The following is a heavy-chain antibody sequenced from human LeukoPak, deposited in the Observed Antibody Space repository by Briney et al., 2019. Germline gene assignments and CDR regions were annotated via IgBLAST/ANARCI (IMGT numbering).Heavy chain of an antibody. J-gene: IGHJ4*02. CDR2: ISSSSSYT. CDR3: ARDQGCSSTSCYGTPYYFDY. Sequence: WGSLRLSCAASGFTFSDYYMSWIRQAPGKGLEWVSYISSSSSYTNYADSVKGRFTISRDNAKNSLYLQMNSLRAEDTAVYYCARDQGCSSTSCYGTPYYFDYWGQGTLVTVSS. CDR1: GFTFSDYY. D-gene: IGHD2-2*01. V-gene: IGHV3-11*05.